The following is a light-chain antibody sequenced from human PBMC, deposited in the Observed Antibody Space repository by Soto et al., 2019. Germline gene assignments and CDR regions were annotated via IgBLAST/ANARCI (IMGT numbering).Light chain of an antibody. Sequence: DIQMTQSPSTLSGSVGDRVTITCRASQTISSWLAWYQQKPGKAPKLLIYKASTLKSGVPSRFSGSGSGTEFTLTISSLQPDDFATYYCQQYRGYWTFGQGSKV. V-gene: IGKV1-5*03. CDR2: KAS. J-gene: IGKJ1*01. CDR3: QQYRGYWT. CDR1: QTISSW.